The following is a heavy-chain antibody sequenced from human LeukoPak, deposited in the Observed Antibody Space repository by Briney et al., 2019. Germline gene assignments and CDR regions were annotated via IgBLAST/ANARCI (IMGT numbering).Heavy chain of an antibody. CDR3: ARLRPLYGSGSYPDYFDY. V-gene: IGHV3-23*01. Sequence: GGSLRLSCAASGFAFNFFAMSWVRQVPGKRLEWISTINANAGSTYYADSVKGRFTISRDNSKNTLYLQLNSLRAEDTAVYYCARLRPLYGSGSYPDYFDYWGQGTLVTVSS. D-gene: IGHD3-10*01. J-gene: IGHJ4*02. CDR1: GFAFNFFA. CDR2: INANAGST.